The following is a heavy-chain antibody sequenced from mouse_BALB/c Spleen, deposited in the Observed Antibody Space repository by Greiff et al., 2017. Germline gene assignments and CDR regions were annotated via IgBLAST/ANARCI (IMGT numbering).Heavy chain of an antibody. Sequence: EVQLQQSGTVLARPGASVKMSCKASGYSFTSYWMHWVKQRPGQGLEWIGAIYPGNSDTSYNQKFKGKAKLTAVTSASTAYMELSSLTNEDSAVYYCTRTYYDYGYYAMDYWGQGTSVTVSS. CDR3: TRTYYDYGYYAMDY. CDR2: IYPGNSDT. J-gene: IGHJ4*01. D-gene: IGHD2-4*01. V-gene: IGHV1-5*01. CDR1: GYSFTSYW.